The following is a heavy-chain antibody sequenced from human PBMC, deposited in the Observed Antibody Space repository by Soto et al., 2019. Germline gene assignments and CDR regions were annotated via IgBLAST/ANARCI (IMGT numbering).Heavy chain of an antibody. Sequence: EVQLVESAGGLVQPGRSLRLSCAASGFTFDDYAMHWVRQAPGQGLEWVSGIRWNSGSIGYADSVKGRFTISRDNAKNSLYLQMNSLRAEDTALYYCAKGSPVVVAGPDYWGQGTLVTVSS. CDR2: IRWNSGSI. J-gene: IGHJ4*02. CDR1: GFTFDDYA. D-gene: IGHD2-15*01. CDR3: AKGSPVVVAGPDY. V-gene: IGHV3-9*01.